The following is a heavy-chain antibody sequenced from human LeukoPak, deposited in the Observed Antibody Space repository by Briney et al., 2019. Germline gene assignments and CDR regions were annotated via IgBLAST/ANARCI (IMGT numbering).Heavy chain of an antibody. D-gene: IGHD1-26*01. V-gene: IGHV4-39*02. CDR3: ARGRPYSGGYHLDY. CDR2: IYYSGST. CDR1: GDSTSSDRYY. J-gene: IGHJ4*02. Sequence: KPSETLSLTCTVSGDSTSSDRYYGGWVRQPPGKGLEWIGNIYYSGSTYYNPSLKSRVTMSVDTSKNQFFLKLNSVTAADRAVYYCARGRPYSGGYHLDYWGQGTLVTVS.